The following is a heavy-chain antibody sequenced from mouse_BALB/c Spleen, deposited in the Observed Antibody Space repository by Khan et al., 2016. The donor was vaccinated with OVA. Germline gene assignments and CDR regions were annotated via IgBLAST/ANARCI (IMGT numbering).Heavy chain of an antibody. CDR1: GYSFTTYY. Sequence: VQLQQSGPELMKPGTSVKISCKASGYSFTTYYIHWFIQTLGKGLEWIGSIDPFIGGPTYTQKLKGTATLTFDKSSSTAYIHLSNLTAEDSAVYYCTRHGYVAWFTYWGQGTLVTVAA. V-gene: IGHV1S135*01. CDR3: TRHGYVAWFTY. CDR2: IDPFIGGP. D-gene: IGHD2-2*01. J-gene: IGHJ3*01.